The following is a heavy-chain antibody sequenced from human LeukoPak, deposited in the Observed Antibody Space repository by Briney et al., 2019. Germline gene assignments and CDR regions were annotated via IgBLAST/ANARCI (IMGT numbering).Heavy chain of an antibody. V-gene: IGHV4-38-2*01. Sequence: SETLSLTCAVSGYSISSGYYWGWIRPPPGKGLEWIGSSYYSGSTYYNPSPKSRVTISVDTAKNQFSLKLSSVTAADTAVYYCASSEYCSSTSCYESWFDPWGQGTLVTVSS. CDR1: GYSISSGYY. CDR2: SYYSGST. J-gene: IGHJ5*02. CDR3: ASSEYCSSTSCYESWFDP. D-gene: IGHD2-2*01.